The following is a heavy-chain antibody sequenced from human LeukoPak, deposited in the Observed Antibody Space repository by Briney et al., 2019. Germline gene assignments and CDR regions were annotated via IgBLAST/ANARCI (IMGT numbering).Heavy chain of an antibody. Sequence: RGSLRLSCEVSGINLADYTMHWVRQAPGKGLEWVSLISWDSGSTFYTDSVKGRSTISRHNRKNSLYLQTNGQTGEHAACYYLVKEKSGSWYMGGVFDYWGQGTLVTVSS. J-gene: IGHJ4*02. V-gene: IGHV3-43*01. CDR2: ISWDSGST. CDR1: GINLADYT. CDR3: VKEKSGSWYMGGVFDY. D-gene: IGHD6-13*01.